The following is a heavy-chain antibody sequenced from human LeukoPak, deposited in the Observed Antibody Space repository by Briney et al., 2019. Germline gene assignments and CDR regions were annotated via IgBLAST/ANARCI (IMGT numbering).Heavy chain of an antibody. V-gene: IGHV3-11*05. CDR1: GFTFSDYY. CDR3: ARAARYYGSGFDAFDI. D-gene: IGHD3-10*01. CDR2: ISSSSSYT. J-gene: IGHJ3*02. Sequence: PGGSLRLSCAASGFTFSDYYMSWIRQAPGKGLEWVPYISSSSSYTNYADSVKGRFTISRGNAKNSLYLQMNSLRAEDTAVYYCARAARYYGSGFDAFDIWGQGTMVTVSS.